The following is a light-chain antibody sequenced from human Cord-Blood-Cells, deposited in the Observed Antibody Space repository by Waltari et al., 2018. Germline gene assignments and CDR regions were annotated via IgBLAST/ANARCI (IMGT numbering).Light chain of an antibody. J-gene: IGKJ2*03. Sequence: EIVLTQPPGPLSLSPGERATLSCRARESVSSSYLAWDQQKPGQAPRLLIYGASRRATGIPDRFSGSGSGTDFTLTISRLEPDDFAVYYCQQYGSSPPYSFGQGTKLEIK. CDR3: QQYGSSPPYS. CDR1: ESVSSSY. V-gene: IGKV3-20*01. CDR2: GAS.